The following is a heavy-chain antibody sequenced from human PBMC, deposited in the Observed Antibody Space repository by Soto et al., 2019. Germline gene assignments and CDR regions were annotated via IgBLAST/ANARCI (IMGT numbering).Heavy chain of an antibody. Sequence: QVQLQESGPGLVKPSQTLSLTCTVSGGFIRSGAYYWSWIRQHPGKGLEYIGFIYYSGTTYYNPSLKSRVAISVDTSKNQFSLNLTSVTAADTDVYYCARDGGGGYGGFDYWGQGTLVTVSS. D-gene: IGHD3-22*01. CDR1: GGFIRSGAYY. V-gene: IGHV4-31*03. CDR2: IYYSGTT. CDR3: ARDGGGGYGGFDY. J-gene: IGHJ4*02.